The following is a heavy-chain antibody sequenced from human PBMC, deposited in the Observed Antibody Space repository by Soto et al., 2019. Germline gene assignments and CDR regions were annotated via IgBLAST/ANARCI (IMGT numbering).Heavy chain of an antibody. V-gene: IGHV4-31*03. CDR2: IYFTGST. J-gene: IGHJ4*02. CDR1: GHSLSSGGYY. CDR3: ARDWGSSGWPN. D-gene: IGHD6-19*01. Sequence: PSETLSLTCTVSGHSLSSGGYYWSWIRQNPGKGLEWVGYIYFTGSTLYNPSLKSRLAMSLYTSKNQFSLKLGSVTAADTAIYYCARDWGSSGWPNWGPGTLVTVSS.